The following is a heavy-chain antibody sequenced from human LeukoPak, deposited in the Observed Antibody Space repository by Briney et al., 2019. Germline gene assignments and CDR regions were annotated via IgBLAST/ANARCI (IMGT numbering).Heavy chain of an antibody. CDR3: ARDKYYDRYFDS. CDR2: TKQDGSEK. D-gene: IGHD3-22*01. CDR1: GFTFNSNW. V-gene: IGHV3-7*01. Sequence: GGSLRLSCVASGFTFNSNWMSWVRQAPGKGLEWVANTKQDGSEKYYVDSVKGRFTISRDNAKNSVSLQMNSLRVEDTAVYYCARDKYYDRYFDSWGQGTLVTVSS. J-gene: IGHJ4*02.